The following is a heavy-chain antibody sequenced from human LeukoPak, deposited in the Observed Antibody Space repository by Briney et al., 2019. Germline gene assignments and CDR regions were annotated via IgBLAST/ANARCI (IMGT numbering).Heavy chain of an antibody. J-gene: IGHJ4*02. V-gene: IGHV3-23*01. CDR1: GLTFSTYS. CDR2: IYNSGAKI. D-gene: IGHD6-19*01. CDR3: AKDVAPDSGWDLDY. Sequence: GGSLGLSCAVSGLTFSTYSMTWVRQGPGKGLEWVSSIYNSGAKIFYADSVKGRFTISRDNSKNMLYLQMNSLRVEDTAVYYCAKDVAPDSGWDLDYWGQGTLVTVSS.